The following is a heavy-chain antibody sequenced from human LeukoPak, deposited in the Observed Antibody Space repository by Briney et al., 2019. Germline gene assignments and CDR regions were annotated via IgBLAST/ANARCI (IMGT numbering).Heavy chain of an antibody. CDR2: INHSGST. CDR3: ARGRGYSYGFADY. Sequence: PSETLSLTCAVYGGSFSGYYWSWIRQPPGKGLEWIGEINHSGSTNYNPSLKGRVTISVDTSKNQFSLKLSSVTAADTAVYYCARGRGYSYGFADYWGQGTLVTVSS. D-gene: IGHD5-18*01. CDR1: GGSFSGYY. J-gene: IGHJ4*02. V-gene: IGHV4-34*01.